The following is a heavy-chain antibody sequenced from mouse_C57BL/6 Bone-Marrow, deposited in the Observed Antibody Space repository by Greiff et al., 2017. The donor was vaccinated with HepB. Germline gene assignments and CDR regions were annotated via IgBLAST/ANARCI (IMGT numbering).Heavy chain of an antibody. D-gene: IGHD2-1*01. Sequence: EVKLVESGGDLVKPGGSLKLSCAASGFTFSSYGMSWVRQTPDKRLEWVATISSGGSYTYYPDSVKGRFTISRDNAKNTLYLQMSSLKSEDTAMYYCARQGVIFFDYWGQGTTLTVSS. CDR1: GFTFSSYG. V-gene: IGHV5-6*01. J-gene: IGHJ2*01. CDR3: ARQGVIFFDY. CDR2: ISSGGSYT.